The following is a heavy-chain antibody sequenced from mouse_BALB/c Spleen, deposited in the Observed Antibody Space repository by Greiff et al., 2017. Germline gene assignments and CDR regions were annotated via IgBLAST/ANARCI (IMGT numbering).Heavy chain of an antibody. CDR1: GDSITSGY. D-gene: IGHD4-1*01. CDR3: ARRLTGTTWFAY. J-gene: IGHJ3*01. V-gene: IGHV3-8*02. CDR2: ISYSGST. Sequence: EVMLVESGPSLVKPSQTLSLTCSVTGDSITSGYWNWIRKFPGNKLEYMGYISYSGSTYYNPSLKSRISITQDTSKNQYYLQLNSVTTEDTATYYCARRLTGTTWFAYWGQGTLVTVSA.